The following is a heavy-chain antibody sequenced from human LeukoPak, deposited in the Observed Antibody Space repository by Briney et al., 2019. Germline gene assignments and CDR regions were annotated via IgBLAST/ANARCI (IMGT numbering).Heavy chain of an antibody. CDR2: IIPIFGTA. Sequence: SVKVSCKASGGTFSSYAISWVRQAPGQGLEWMGGIIPIFGTANYAQKLHGRVTITADESTSTAYMELSSLRSEDTAVYYCASENSGYDSWYFDLWGRGTLVTVSS. CDR3: ASENSGYDSWYFDL. CDR1: GGTFSSYA. V-gene: IGHV1-69*13. J-gene: IGHJ2*01. D-gene: IGHD5-12*01.